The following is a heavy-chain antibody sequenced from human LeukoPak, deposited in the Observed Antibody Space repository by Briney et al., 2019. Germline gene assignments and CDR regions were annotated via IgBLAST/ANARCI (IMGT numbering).Heavy chain of an antibody. Sequence: SETLSLTCTVSGGSISSYYWSWIRQPAGKGLEWIGRIYTSGSTNYNPSLKSRVTMSVDTSKNQFSLKLSSVTAADTAAYYCASSANPTKFDYWGQGTLVTVSS. D-gene: IGHD6-25*01. CDR1: GGSISSYY. CDR3: ASSANPTKFDY. CDR2: IYTSGST. J-gene: IGHJ4*02. V-gene: IGHV4-4*07.